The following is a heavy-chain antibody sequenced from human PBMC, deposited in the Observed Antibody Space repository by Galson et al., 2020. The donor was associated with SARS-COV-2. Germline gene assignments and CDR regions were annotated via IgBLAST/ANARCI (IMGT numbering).Heavy chain of an antibody. V-gene: IGHV4-30-4*01. Sequence: SETLSLTCTVSGGSIISRGYYWNWIRQLPGRTLEWIGYIHHSGSTTAHPSLKSRVIISLDTSANQFSLNLSSVTAADTAVYYCARGDQLLTAHFDYWGHGSLVTVSS. CDR3: ARGDQLLTAHFDY. J-gene: IGHJ4*01. CDR2: IHHSGST. D-gene: IGHD3-10*01. CDR1: GGSIISRGYY.